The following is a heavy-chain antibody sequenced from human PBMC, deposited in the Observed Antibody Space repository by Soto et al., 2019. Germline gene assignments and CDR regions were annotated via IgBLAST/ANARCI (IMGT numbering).Heavy chain of an antibody. J-gene: IGHJ4*02. Sequence: SETLSLTCTVSGGSISSSSYYWGWIRQPPGKGLEWIGSIYYSGSTYYKPYLKSRVTISVDTSKNQFTLKLSSVTAADSALYYCARRDYDFWSGYSTQPFDYWGQGTLVTVS. D-gene: IGHD3-3*01. CDR1: GGSISSSSYY. CDR3: ARRDYDFWSGYSTQPFDY. CDR2: IYYSGST. V-gene: IGHV4-39*01.